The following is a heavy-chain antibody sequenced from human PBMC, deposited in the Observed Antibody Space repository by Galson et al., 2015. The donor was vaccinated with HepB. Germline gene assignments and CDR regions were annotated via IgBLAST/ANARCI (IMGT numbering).Heavy chain of an antibody. Sequence: QSGAEVKKPGESLKISCKASGYNFAIFWIGWVRQMPGKGLEWMGIIYPGDSQSRYSPSVQGQVTISVDKSISTAYLQWSSLKASDTAIYYCARYGSGIYAPVWFWGQGTPVTVSS. J-gene: IGHJ4*02. CDR2: IYPGDSQS. CDR1: GYNFAIFW. D-gene: IGHD3-10*01. CDR3: ARYGSGIYAPVWF. V-gene: IGHV5-51*01.